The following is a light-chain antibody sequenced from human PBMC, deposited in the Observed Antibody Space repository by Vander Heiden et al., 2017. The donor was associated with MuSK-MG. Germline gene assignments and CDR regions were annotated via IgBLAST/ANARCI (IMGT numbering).Light chain of an antibody. CDR1: QTINSY. CDR2: GVS. J-gene: IGKJ3*01. CDR3: QQRYRNLGCIT. Sequence: DIQMTQSPSSLSASVGDRVTITCRASQTINSYLNWYQQKPGKAPKLLIYGVSTLQRGVKSRFSGSGDGTDFTLTIISRQPEDFASYYCQQRYRNLGCITFGHGTKVEIK. V-gene: IGKV1-39*01.